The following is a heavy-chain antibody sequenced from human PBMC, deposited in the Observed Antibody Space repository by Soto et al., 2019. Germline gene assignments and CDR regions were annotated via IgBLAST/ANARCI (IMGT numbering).Heavy chain of an antibody. Sequence: TSETLSLTCAVYGGSFSGYYWSWIRQPPGKGLEWIGEINHSGSTNYNPSLKSRVTISVDTSKNQFSLKLSSVTAADTAVYYCARVSYSSSWYGFDYWGQGTLVTVSS. D-gene: IGHD6-13*01. CDR2: INHSGST. J-gene: IGHJ4*02. CDR3: ARVSYSSSWYGFDY. V-gene: IGHV4-34*01. CDR1: GGSFSGYY.